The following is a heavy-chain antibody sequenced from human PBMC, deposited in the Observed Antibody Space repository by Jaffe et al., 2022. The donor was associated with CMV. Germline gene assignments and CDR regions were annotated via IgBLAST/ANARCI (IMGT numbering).Heavy chain of an antibody. CDR2: ISSSGSTI. D-gene: IGHD2-2*01. Sequence: EVQLVESGGGLVQPGGSLRLSCAASGFTFSSYEMNWVRQAPGKGLEWVSYISSSGSTIYYADSVKGRFTISRDNAKNSLYLQMNSLRAEDTAVYYCARDLVAVVARPRRRAAMGAFDIWGQGTMVTVSS. CDR1: GFTFSSYE. V-gene: IGHV3-48*03. J-gene: IGHJ3*02. CDR3: ARDLVAVVARPRRRAAMGAFDI.